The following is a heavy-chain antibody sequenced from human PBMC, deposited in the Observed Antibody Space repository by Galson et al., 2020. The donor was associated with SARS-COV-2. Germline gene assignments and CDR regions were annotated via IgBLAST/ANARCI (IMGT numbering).Heavy chain of an antibody. CDR1: GASITSYH. CDR2: VYYSGTT. V-gene: IGHV4-59*01. D-gene: IGHD6-13*01. J-gene: IGHJ5*02. CDR3: ARDMSGGYNWFDP. Sequence: ASETLSLTCTVSGASITSYHWCWIRQSPGRGLEWIGCVYYSGTTNDNPSLKSRVTISVDTSKNQFSLRLNSVTAADTAVYYCARDMSGGYNWFDPWGQGTLVTVSS.